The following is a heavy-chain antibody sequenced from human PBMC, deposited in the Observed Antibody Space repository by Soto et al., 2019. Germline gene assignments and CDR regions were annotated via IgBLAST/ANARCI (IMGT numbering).Heavy chain of an antibody. D-gene: IGHD1-26*01. V-gene: IGHV6-1*01. Sequence: PSQTLSLTCVISGDSVSSNSAAWNWIRQSPSRGLEWLGRTYYRSKWYNDYAVSVKSRITINPDTSKNQFSLQLNSVTPEDTAVYYCAREGSALPPSIVFRCCGMDVWGQGTTVTVSS. CDR2: TYYRSKWYN. CDR1: GDSVSSNSAA. CDR3: AREGSALPPSIVFRCCGMDV. J-gene: IGHJ6*02.